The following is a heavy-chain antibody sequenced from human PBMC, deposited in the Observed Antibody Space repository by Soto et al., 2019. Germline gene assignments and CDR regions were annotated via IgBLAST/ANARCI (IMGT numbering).Heavy chain of an antibody. V-gene: IGHV4-39*01. J-gene: IGHJ4*02. D-gene: IGHD6-19*01. Sequence: SEPISLTYTVSGGKISSLSYYWSRIQKPPGKGLEWIGSIYYSGSTYYNPSLKSRVTISVDTSKNQFSLKLSSVTAADTAVYYCARLDSSGWMSLDYWGQGTLVTVSS. CDR3: ARLDSSGWMSLDY. CDR1: GGKISSLSYY. CDR2: IYYSGST.